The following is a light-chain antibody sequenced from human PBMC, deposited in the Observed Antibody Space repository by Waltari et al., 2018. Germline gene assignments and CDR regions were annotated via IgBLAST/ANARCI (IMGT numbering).Light chain of an antibody. CDR1: SSDDGGYNH. Sequence: QSALTQPPSASGSPGQSVTISCTGTSSDDGGYNHVSWYQQHSGKAPKLLIYEVSERPSGVPVRFSGSKSGTPASLTVAGLQAEDEADYYCSSYADSNKFRLFGGGTKLTVL. J-gene: IGLJ2*01. CDR3: SSYADSNKFRL. V-gene: IGLV2-8*01. CDR2: EVS.